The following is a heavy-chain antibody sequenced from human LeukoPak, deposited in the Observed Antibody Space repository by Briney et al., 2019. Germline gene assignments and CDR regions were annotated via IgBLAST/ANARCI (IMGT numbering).Heavy chain of an antibody. CDR1: GFTVSTNS. CDR3: ARRAGAYSHPYDY. V-gene: IGHV3-53*01. Sequence: GSLRLSCTVSGFTVSTNSMSWVRQAPGKGLEWVSFIYSDNTHYSDSVKGRFTISRDNSKNTLYLQMNSLRAEDTAVYYCARRAGAYSHPYDYWGQGTLVTVSS. CDR2: IYSDNT. D-gene: IGHD4/OR15-4a*01. J-gene: IGHJ4*02.